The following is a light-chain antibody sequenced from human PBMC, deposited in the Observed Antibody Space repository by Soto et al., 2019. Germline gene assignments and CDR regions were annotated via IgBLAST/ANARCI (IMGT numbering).Light chain of an antibody. CDR1: QSVSSSY. CDR3: QQYGSSPRLT. J-gene: IGKJ4*01. Sequence: EIVLTQSPGTLCLSPGERATLSCRASQSVSSSYLAWYQQKPGQAPRLLIYGASSRATGIPDRFSGSGSGTDFTLTISRLEPEDFAVYYCQQYGSSPRLTFGGGTKVDI. V-gene: IGKV3-20*01. CDR2: GAS.